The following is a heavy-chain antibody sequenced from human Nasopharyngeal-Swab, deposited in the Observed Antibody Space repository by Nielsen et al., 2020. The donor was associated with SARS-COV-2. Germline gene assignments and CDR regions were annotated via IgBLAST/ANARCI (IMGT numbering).Heavy chain of an antibody. J-gene: IGHJ6*02. Sequence: GESLKISCAASGFTFSSYAMHWVRQAPGKGLEWVAVISYDGSNKYYADSVKGRFTISRDNSKNTPYLQMNSLRAEDTAVYYCAGTFGEGHDYYYYGMDVWGQGTTVTVSS. CDR3: AGTFGEGHDYYYYGMDV. CDR2: ISYDGSNK. CDR1: GFTFSSYA. V-gene: IGHV3-30*04. D-gene: IGHD3-10*01.